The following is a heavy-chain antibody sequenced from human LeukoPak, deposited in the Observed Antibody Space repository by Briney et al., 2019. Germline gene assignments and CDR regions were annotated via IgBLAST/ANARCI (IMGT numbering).Heavy chain of an antibody. Sequence: SVKVSSKASGGTFSSNAINWVRQAPGQGLEWMGGIIPLFGAANYAQKFQDRVTITTDESTSTAYMELNSLRSDDTAVYYCATRIGTAPLDPRGQGTLVTVYS. CDR3: ATRIGTAPLDP. CDR1: GGTFSSNA. D-gene: IGHD6-13*01. J-gene: IGHJ5*02. CDR2: IIPLFGAA. V-gene: IGHV1-69*05.